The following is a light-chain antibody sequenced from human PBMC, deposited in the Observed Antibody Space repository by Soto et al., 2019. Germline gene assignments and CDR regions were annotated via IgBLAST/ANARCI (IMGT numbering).Light chain of an antibody. J-gene: IGKJ1*01. Sequence: EIVLTQSPATLSLSPGERATLSCRASQSLSSYLAWYQQKPGQAPRLLMYDASNRATGIPARFSGSGSGTDFTLTISSLEPEDFAAYYCQHSSVFGQGTKVEIK. CDR1: QSLSSY. CDR2: DAS. V-gene: IGKV3-11*01. CDR3: QHSSV.